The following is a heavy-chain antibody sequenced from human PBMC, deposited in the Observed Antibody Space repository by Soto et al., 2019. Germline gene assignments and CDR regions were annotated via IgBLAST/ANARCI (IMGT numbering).Heavy chain of an antibody. CDR1: GLTFSSCA. D-gene: IGHD4-17*01. J-gene: IGHJ4*02. Sequence: EVQLLESGGGLVQPGGSLRLSCAASGLTFSSCAMSWVRQAPGKGLEWVSAISGSGRNTYYADSGKGRFTISRDNSKNTLYLQMNSLRAEDTAVYYCAKGGVDYDPPGYWGQGTLVTVSS. CDR3: AKGGVDYDPPGY. V-gene: IGHV3-23*01. CDR2: ISGSGRNT.